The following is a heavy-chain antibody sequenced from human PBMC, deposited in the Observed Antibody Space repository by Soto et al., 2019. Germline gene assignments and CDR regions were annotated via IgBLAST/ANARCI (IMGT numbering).Heavy chain of an antibody. V-gene: IGHV1-69*12. J-gene: IGHJ6*02. CDR3: ARDKDRQKLGGNYYYGIDV. D-gene: IGHD1-7*01. Sequence: QVQLVQSGAEVKKPGSSVTVSCKASGGTFGNSAISWVRQAPGQGLEWMGGIIPIFLTPDYAQKFQGRVTITADESTTTAYMELTSLRSEDTAVYYCARDKDRQKLGGNYYYGIDVWGQGTTVTVSS. CDR2: IIPIFLTP. CDR1: GGTFGNSA.